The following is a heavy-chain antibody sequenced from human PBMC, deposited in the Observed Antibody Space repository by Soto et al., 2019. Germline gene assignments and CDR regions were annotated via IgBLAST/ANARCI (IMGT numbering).Heavy chain of an antibody. CDR3: AKYFDFYGADFAL. CDR1: EFTFTRHA. CDR2: ISADAVET. D-gene: IGHD4-17*01. Sequence: PGGSLRLSCEVFEFTFTRHAMAWVRQAPGRGLEWVAAISADAVETHYTDSLRGRFTIARDNSKNTVYLQMNRLRVDDTAVYYCAKYFDFYGADFALWGQGTLVTVSS. V-gene: IGHV3-23*01. J-gene: IGHJ4*02.